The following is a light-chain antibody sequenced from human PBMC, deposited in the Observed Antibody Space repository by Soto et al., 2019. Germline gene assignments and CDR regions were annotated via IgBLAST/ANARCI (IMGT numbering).Light chain of an antibody. V-gene: IGLV2-14*03. Sequence: SALTQPASVSGSPGQSIAISCTGTSSDVGGYNYVSWYQQHPDKVPKLIIYDVNNRPSGVSDRFSGSKSGNTASLTISGLQAEDEADYYCSSFTSTACYVFGSGTKLTVL. CDR2: DVN. CDR1: SSDVGGYNY. CDR3: SSFTSTACYV. J-gene: IGLJ1*01.